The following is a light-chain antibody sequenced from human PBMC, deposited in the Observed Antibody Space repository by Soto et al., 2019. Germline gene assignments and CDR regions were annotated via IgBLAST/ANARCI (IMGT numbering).Light chain of an antibody. CDR1: QSISNY. CDR2: DAS. J-gene: IGKJ5*01. CDR3: HQRYDWPIT. Sequence: IVLTQPPGTLSLSPGERATLSCRANQSISNYLAWYQQRPGQAPRLLIYDASRRATGIPARFSGSGSGTDFTLTISSLEPEDFAVYYCHQRYDWPITFGQGTRLEIK. V-gene: IGKV3-11*01.